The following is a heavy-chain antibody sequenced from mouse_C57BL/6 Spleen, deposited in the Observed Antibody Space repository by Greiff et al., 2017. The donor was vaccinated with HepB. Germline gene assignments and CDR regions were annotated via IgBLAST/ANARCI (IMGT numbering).Heavy chain of an antibody. J-gene: IGHJ2*01. CDR2: INPNNGGT. Sequence: VQLQQSGPELVKPGASVKISCKASGYTFTDYYMNWVKQSHGKSLEWIGDINPNNGGTSYNQKFKGKATLTVDKSSSTAYMELRSLTSEDSAVYYCARWGTVVAPYFDYWGQGTTLTVSS. CDR1: GYTFTDYY. V-gene: IGHV1-26*01. D-gene: IGHD1-1*01. CDR3: ARWGTVVAPYFDY.